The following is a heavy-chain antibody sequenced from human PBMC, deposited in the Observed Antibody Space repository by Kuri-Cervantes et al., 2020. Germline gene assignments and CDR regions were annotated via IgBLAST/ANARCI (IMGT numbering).Heavy chain of an antibody. J-gene: IGHJ6*02. CDR1: GYTFTSYA. CDR2: INTNTGNP. D-gene: IGHD1-26*01. CDR3: ARDHRKSGSYYYYGMDV. V-gene: IGHV7-4-1*02. Sequence: ASVKVSCKASGYTFTSYAMNWVRQAPGQGLEWMGWINTNTGNPTYAQGFTGRFVFSLDTSVSTAYLQISSLKAEDTAVYYCARDHRKSGSYYYYGMDVWGQGTTVTVSS.